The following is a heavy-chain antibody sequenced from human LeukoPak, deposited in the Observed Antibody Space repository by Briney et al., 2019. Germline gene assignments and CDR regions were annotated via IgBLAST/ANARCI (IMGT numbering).Heavy chain of an antibody. Sequence: GGSLRLSCAASGFTVSNDYISWVRQAPGKGLEWVSVIYSGGNTYYADSVKGRFTISSDNSKHTLYLQMNSLRAEDTAVYYCAKTIVGVTNWFDPWGQGTLVTVSS. CDR1: GFTVSNDY. CDR3: AKTIVGVTNWFDP. D-gene: IGHD1-26*01. V-gene: IGHV3-53*01. J-gene: IGHJ5*02. CDR2: IYSGGNT.